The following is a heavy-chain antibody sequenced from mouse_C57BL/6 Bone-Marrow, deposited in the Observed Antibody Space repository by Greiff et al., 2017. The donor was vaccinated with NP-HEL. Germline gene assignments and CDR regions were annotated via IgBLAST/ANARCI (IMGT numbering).Heavy chain of an antibody. J-gene: IGHJ4*01. D-gene: IGHD3-2*02. CDR1: GYTFTSYG. Sequence: QVQLQQSGAELARPGASVKLSCKASGYTFTSYGISWVKQRTGQGLEWIGEIYPRSGNTYYNEKFKGKATLTADKSSSTAYMELRSLTSEDSAVYCCARPGMRTAQATYYAMDYWGQGTSVTVSS. V-gene: IGHV1-81*01. CDR2: IYPRSGNT. CDR3: ARPGMRTAQATYYAMDY.